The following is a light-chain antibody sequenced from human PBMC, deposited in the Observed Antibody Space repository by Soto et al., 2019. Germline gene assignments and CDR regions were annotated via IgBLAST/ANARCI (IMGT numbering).Light chain of an antibody. CDR3: SSYTSSVNYV. Sequence: QSALTQPASVSGSPGQSITISCTGTSSDVGGYNYVSWYQQHPGKAPKLMIYDVSNRPSGVSNRFSGYKSGNTASLTISGVQAEDEADYYCSSYTSSVNYVFGTGTKVTVL. CDR2: DVS. CDR1: SSDVGGYNY. V-gene: IGLV2-14*01. J-gene: IGLJ1*01.